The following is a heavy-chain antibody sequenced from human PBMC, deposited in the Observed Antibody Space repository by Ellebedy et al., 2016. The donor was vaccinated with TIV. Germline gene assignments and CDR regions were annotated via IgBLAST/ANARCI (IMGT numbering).Heavy chain of an antibody. J-gene: IGHJ6*02. Sequence: GESLKISCKGSGYSFTSYWISWVRQMPGKGLEWMGRIDPSDSYTNYSPSFQGHVTISADKSISTAYLQWSSLKASDTAMYYCASPTTVATGYYYGMDVWGQGTTVTVSS. CDR3: ASPTTVATGYYYGMDV. D-gene: IGHD4-23*01. CDR2: IDPSDSYT. CDR1: GYSFTSYW. V-gene: IGHV5-10-1*01.